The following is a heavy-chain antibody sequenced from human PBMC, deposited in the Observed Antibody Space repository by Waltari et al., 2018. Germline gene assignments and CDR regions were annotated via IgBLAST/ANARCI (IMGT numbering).Heavy chain of an antibody. V-gene: IGHV3-53*01. D-gene: IGHD5-12*01. CDR2: IYSGGGT. J-gene: IGHJ3*02. Sequence: EVQLVESGGGLIQPGGSLRISCAASGFTVSNNYRTWVRQAPGKGLEWVSVIYSGGGTYYADSVRGRFTISRDKVKNTVYLQMNSLRAEDTAVYYCGNIGAFDIWGQGTMVTVSS. CDR1: GFTVSNNY. CDR3: GNIGAFDI.